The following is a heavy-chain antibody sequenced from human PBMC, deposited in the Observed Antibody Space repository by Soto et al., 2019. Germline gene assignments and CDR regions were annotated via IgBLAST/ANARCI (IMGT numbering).Heavy chain of an antibody. D-gene: IGHD5-12*01. Sequence: QVQLVQSGAEVKKPGSTVKVYCKSSGGTFSSYAISWVRQAPGQGLEWMGGIIPIFGTANYAQKFQGRVTITADESTSTAYMELSSLRSEDTAVYYCARYMVQDGYRAFDYWRQGTLVTVSS. CDR2: IIPIFGTA. CDR3: ARYMVQDGYRAFDY. J-gene: IGHJ4*02. V-gene: IGHV1-69*01. CDR1: GGTFSSYA.